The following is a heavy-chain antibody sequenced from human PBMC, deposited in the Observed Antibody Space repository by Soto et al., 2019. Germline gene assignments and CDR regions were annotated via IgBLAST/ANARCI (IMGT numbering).Heavy chain of an antibody. CDR3: ARYRFSGSRWSKFDY. CDR1: GVTVSSDAYY. CDR2: IYHTGST. Sequence: SETLSLTCTVSGVTVSSDAYYWSWIRQPPGKGLEWIGNIYHTGSTYYSPSLKSRVAISLDMSKNQFSLWLNSVTAADTAVYYCARYRFSGSRWSKFDYWGQGTLVTVSS. J-gene: IGHJ4*02. D-gene: IGHD6-13*01. V-gene: IGHV4-31*03.